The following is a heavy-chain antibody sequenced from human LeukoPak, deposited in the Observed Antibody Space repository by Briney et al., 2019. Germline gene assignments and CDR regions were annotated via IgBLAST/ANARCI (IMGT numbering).Heavy chain of an antibody. J-gene: IGHJ4*02. CDR3: ASRAGAYSHPYDY. D-gene: IGHD4/OR15-4a*01. CDR2: IYSGGST. Sequence: GGTLRLSCAASGFTFSSYGMSWVRQAAGKGLEWVSFIYSGGSTYYADSVKGRFTISRDNSKNTLYLKMNSLRADDTAVYYCASRAGAYSHPYDYWGQGTLVTVSS. CDR1: GFTFSSYG. V-gene: IGHV3-53*01.